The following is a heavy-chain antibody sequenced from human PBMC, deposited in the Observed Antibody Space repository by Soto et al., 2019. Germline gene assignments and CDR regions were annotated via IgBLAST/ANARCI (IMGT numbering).Heavy chain of an antibody. CDR1: GYTFTDYY. J-gene: IGHJ6*02. CDR3: ARDQSPSSGWPGMDV. CDR2: INPNSGGT. V-gene: IGHV1-2*02. D-gene: IGHD6-19*01. Sequence: ASVKVSCKASGYTFTDYYMHWVRQAPGQGLEWMGWINPNSGGTNYAQKFQGRVTMTRDTSVSTAYMELNRLRSDDTAVYYCARDQSPSSGWPGMDVWGQGTTVTVSS.